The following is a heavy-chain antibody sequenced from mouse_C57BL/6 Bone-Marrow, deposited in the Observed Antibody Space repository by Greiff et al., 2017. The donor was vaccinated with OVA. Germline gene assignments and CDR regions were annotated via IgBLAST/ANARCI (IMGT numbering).Heavy chain of an antibody. Sequence: DVKLVESGGGLVKPGGSLKLSCAASGFTFSSYTMSWVSQTPEKRLEWVATISGGGGHTYYPESVKGRFTIYRDNTKNTLYLQMCSMRSEDTALFYCARPRYYGISPWFAYWGQGTLVTVSA. CDR1: GFTFSSYT. D-gene: IGHD1-1*01. CDR3: ARPRYYGISPWFAY. V-gene: IGHV5-9*01. J-gene: IGHJ3*01. CDR2: ISGGGGHT.